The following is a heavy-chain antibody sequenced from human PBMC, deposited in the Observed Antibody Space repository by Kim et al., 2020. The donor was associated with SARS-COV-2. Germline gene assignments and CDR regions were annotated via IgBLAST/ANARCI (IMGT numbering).Heavy chain of an antibody. V-gene: IGHV3-15*01. CDR3: TTAGSSWYGAWVTGY. CDR1: GFTFSNAW. Sequence: GGSLRLSCAASGFTFSNAWMSWVRQAPGKGLEWVGRIKSKTDGGTTDYAAPVKGRFTISRDDSKNTLYLQMNSLKTEDTAVYYFTTAGSSWYGAWVTGYWGQGTLVTVSS. J-gene: IGHJ4*02. CDR2: IKSKTDGGTT. D-gene: IGHD6-13*01.